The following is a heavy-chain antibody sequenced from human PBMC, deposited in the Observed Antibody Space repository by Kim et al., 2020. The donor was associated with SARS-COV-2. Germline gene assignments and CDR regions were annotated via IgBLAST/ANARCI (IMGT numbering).Heavy chain of an antibody. V-gene: IGHV3-30*04. D-gene: IGHD6-13*01. CDR2: ISYDGSNK. CDR1: GFTFSSYA. Sequence: GGSLRLSCAASGFTFSSYAMHWVRQAPGKGLEWVAVISYDGSNKYYADSVKGRFTISRDNSKNTLYLQMNSLRAEDTAVYYCARRDESSSHPPVNWFDP. J-gene: IGHJ5*02. CDR3: ARRDESSSHPPVNWFDP.